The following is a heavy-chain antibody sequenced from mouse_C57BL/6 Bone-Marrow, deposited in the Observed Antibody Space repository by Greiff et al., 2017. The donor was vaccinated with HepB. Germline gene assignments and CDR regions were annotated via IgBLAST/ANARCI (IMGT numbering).Heavy chain of an antibody. CDR2: IYPGDGDT. CDR3: ARVITLVDY. CDR1: GYAFSSSW. D-gene: IGHD1-1*01. Sequence: QVQLQQSGPELVKPGASVKISCKASGYAFSSSWMNWVKQRPGKGLEWIGRIYPGDGDTNYNGKFKGKATLTADKSSSTAYMQLSSLTSEDSAVYFCARVITLVDYWGQGTTLTVSS. J-gene: IGHJ2*01. V-gene: IGHV1-82*01.